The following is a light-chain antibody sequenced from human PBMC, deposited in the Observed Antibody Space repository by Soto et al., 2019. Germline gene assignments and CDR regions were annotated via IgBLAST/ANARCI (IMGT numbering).Light chain of an antibody. CDR2: AAS. J-gene: IGKJ1*01. CDR1: QSISSY. V-gene: IGKV1-39*01. Sequence: EIQMTQSPSSLSASVGDGVTITCRASQSISSYLNWYQQKPGKAPKLLIYAASSLQSGVPSRFSGSGSGTDFTLTISSLQPEDFATYYCQQSYSTPPWTFGQGTKVEIK. CDR3: QQSYSTPPWT.